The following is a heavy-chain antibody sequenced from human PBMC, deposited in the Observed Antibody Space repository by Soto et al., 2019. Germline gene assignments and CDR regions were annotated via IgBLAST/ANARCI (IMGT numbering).Heavy chain of an antibody. CDR2: VFHTGTAY. CDR1: GGSIRSGDYY. D-gene: IGHD3-3*01. V-gene: IGHV4-30-4*01. J-gene: IGHJ4*02. Sequence: SETLSLTCTVSGGSIRSGDYYWTWIRQPPGKGLEWIGYVFHTGTAYYYNPSLKRRVNMSIDMSKNQFSLKLNSVTAADTAIYYCVRDSVRFGPAFDSWGQGTQVTVSS. CDR3: VRDSVRFGPAFDS.